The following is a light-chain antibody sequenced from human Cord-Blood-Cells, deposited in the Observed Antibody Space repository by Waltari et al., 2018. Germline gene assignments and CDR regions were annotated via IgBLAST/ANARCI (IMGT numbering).Light chain of an antibody. Sequence: QSALTQPRSVSGSPGQPVTISCTGTSSDVGGYNYVSWYQQHPGKAPKLMIYDVSKRPSGVPDRFSGSKSGNTASLTISGLQAEDEADCYCCSYAGSYTPMVFGGGTKLTVL. CDR3: CSYAGSYTPMV. CDR2: DVS. V-gene: IGLV2-11*01. CDR1: SSDVGGYNY. J-gene: IGLJ3*02.